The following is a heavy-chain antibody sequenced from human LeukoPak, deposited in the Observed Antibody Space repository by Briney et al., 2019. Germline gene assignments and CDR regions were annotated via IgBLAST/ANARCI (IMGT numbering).Heavy chain of an antibody. J-gene: IGHJ4*02. CDR3: ATSRLGDPGY. D-gene: IGHD3-16*01. CDR1: GGTFSSYA. CDR2: IISIFGTA. Sequence: GASVKVSCKASGGTFSSYAISWVRQAPGQGLEWMGGIISIFGTANYAQKFQGRVTMTEDTSTDTAYMELSSLRSEDTAVYYCATSRLGDPGYWGQGTLVTVSS. V-gene: IGHV1-69*06.